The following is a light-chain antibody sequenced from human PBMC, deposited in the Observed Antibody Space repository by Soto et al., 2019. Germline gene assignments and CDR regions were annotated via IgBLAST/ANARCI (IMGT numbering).Light chain of an antibody. V-gene: IGLV2-8*01. J-gene: IGLJ2*01. CDR1: SSDVGAYVF. Sequence: QSALTQPPSASGSPGQSVTIPCTGTSSDVGAYVFVSWYQKYPGKAPKLMIYEVTKRPSGVPDRFSGSKSGTTASLTVSGLQAEDEADYFCSSYGGNNNVLFGGGTKLTVL. CDR3: SSYGGNNNVL. CDR2: EVT.